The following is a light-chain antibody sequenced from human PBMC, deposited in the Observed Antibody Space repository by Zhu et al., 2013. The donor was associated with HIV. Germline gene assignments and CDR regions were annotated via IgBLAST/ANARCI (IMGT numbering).Light chain of an antibody. CDR1: HSVNSRY. Sequence: EIVLTQSPGTLSLSPGERATLSCRASHSVNSRYLAWYQQKPGQAPRLLIFGASSRATGIPDRFSGSGSGTDFTLTISSLEPEDVAVYFCQHRSEGPPYTFGPGTKVDIK. CDR2: GAS. V-gene: IGKV3D-20*02. J-gene: IGKJ3*01. CDR3: QHRSEGPPYT.